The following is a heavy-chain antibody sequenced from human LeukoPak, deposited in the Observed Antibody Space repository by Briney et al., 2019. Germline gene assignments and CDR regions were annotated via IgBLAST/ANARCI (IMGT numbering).Heavy chain of an antibody. J-gene: IGHJ3*02. CDR2: INPNSGGT. V-gene: IGHV1-2*06. CDR3: ARNPYDYDAFDI. CDR1: GYTFTGYY. Sequence: ASVKVCCKASGYTFTGYYMHWVRQAPGQGLEWMGRINPNSGGTNYAQKFQGRVTMTRDTSISTAYMELSRLRSDDTAVYYCARNPYDYDAFDIWGQGTMVTVSS. D-gene: IGHD5-12*01.